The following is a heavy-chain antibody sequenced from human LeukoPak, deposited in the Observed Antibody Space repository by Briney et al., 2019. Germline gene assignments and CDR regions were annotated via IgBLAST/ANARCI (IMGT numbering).Heavy chain of an antibody. CDR1: GFTFSSYA. V-gene: IGHV3-30*04. Sequence: GGSLRLSCAASGFTFSSYAMHWVRQAPGKGLEWVAVISYDGSNKYYADSVKGRFTISRDNSKSTLFLQMSSLTIEDTAVYYCARETRLPHNDILINRRAFDIWGQGTILTVSS. J-gene: IGHJ3*02. CDR2: ISYDGSNK. CDR3: ARETRLPHNDILINRRAFDI. D-gene: IGHD3-9*01.